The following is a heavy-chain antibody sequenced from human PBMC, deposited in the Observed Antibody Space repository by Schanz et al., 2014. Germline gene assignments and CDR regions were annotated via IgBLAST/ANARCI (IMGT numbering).Heavy chain of an antibody. CDR2: IGGSDGNT. Sequence: QVQLVQSGGEVKTPGASVKVSCKASGYTFTRSGISWVRQAPGQGLEWMGWIGGSDGNTNFAQKFQGRGTMTTETSTSTVYMELRSLRPDDTAVYYCLRANPTQHVVLPDALRYWGQGTLVSVSS. CDR1: GYTFTRSG. D-gene: IGHD2-2*01. J-gene: IGHJ4*02. V-gene: IGHV1-18*01. CDR3: LRANPTQHVVLPDALRY.